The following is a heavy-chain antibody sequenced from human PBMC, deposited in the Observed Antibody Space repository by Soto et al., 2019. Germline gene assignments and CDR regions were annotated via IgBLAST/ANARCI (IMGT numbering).Heavy chain of an antibody. CDR2: ITSSGSYV. D-gene: IGHD3-3*01. J-gene: IGHJ6*02. Sequence: GGSLRLSCVTSGFTFSRNTMNWVRQAPGKGLEWVASITSSGSYVYYADSVKGRFSASRDNAKNSLSLQMNSLRAEDTAVYYCARDFDTYYDFWSGYYGAPHYYYYGMDVWGQGTTVTVSS. CDR3: ARDFDTYYDFWSGYYGAPHYYYYGMDV. V-gene: IGHV3-21*01. CDR1: GFTFSRNT.